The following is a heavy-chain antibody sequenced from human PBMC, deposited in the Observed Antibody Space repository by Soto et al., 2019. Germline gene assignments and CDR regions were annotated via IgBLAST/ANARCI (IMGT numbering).Heavy chain of an antibody. CDR2: IFHNGRT. CDR3: ARDPNFYSFDY. D-gene: IGHD3-3*01. CDR1: GDSISSGNW. J-gene: IGHJ4*02. V-gene: IGHV4-4*02. Sequence: SETLSLTCAVSGDSISSGNWLSWVRQPPGKGLEWIGEIFHNGRTNYNPSLKSRVTMSVDKSKNQFSLSLNSVTAAGTAVYYCARDPNFYSFDYWGRGTLVTVSS.